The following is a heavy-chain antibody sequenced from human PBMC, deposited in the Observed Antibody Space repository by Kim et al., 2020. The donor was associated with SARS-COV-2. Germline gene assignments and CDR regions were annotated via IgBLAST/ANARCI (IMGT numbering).Heavy chain of an antibody. V-gene: IGHV5-51*01. CDR2: ASDT. Sequence: ASDTRYSPSFQGQVTISADKSASPAYLQWNSLKASDTAMYYCARRTDYFDYWGQGTQVTVSS. J-gene: IGHJ4*02. CDR3: ARRTDYFDY.